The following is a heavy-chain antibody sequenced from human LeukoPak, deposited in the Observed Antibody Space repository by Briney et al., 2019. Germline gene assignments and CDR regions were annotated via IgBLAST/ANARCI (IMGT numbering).Heavy chain of an antibody. CDR2: INPNSGGT. CDR1: GYTFTDYY. V-gene: IGHV1-2*02. CDR3: ARDPRRGAYSSSWYFDY. Sequence: ASVKVSCRASGYTFTDYYMHWVRQAPGQGLEWMGWINPNSGGTNYAQNFQGRVTMTRDTSISTAYMELSRLTSDDTAVYYCARDPRRGAYSSSWYFDYWGQGALVTVSS. J-gene: IGHJ4*02. D-gene: IGHD6-13*01.